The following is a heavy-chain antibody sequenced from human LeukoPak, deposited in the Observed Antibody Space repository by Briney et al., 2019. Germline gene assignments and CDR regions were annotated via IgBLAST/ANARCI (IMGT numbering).Heavy chain of an antibody. J-gene: IGHJ4*02. CDR1: GYTFTGYY. V-gene: IGHV1-2*02. D-gene: IGHD5-12*01. Sequence: ASVKVSCKASGYTFTGYYMHWVRQAPGQGLEWMGWINPNSGGTNYAQKFQGRVTMTRDTSISTAYMELSRLRSDDTAVYYCARVATTTRPGGNFDYWGQGTLVTVSS. CDR3: ARVATTTRPGGNFDY. CDR2: INPNSGGT.